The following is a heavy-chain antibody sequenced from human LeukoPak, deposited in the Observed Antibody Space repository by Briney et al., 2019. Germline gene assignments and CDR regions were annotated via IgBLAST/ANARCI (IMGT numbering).Heavy chain of an antibody. CDR3: ARDIPPYNAFDL. CDR1: GGSISSSSYY. Sequence: SETLSLTCTVSGGSISSSSYYWGWIRQPPGKGLEWIGTIYYSGTTYYNPSLKSRVTISVDTSNNQFSLKLSSVTAADTAVYYCARDIPPYNAFDLWGQGTMVTVSS. J-gene: IGHJ3*01. CDR2: IYYSGTT. D-gene: IGHD2-2*02. V-gene: IGHV4-39*07.